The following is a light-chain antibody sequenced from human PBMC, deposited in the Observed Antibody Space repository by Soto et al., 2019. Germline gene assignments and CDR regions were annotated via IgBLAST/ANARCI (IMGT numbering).Light chain of an antibody. CDR3: SSYAGATVI. Sequence: QSALTQPASVSGSPGQSITIPRTGSSSDVGDYNYVSWYQQHPGKAPKIIISDVSHRPSGVSDRFSGSKSGNTASLIISGLQADDEADYYCSSYAGATVIFGGGTKLTVL. J-gene: IGLJ2*01. CDR1: SSDVGDYNY. CDR2: DVS. V-gene: IGLV2-14*01.